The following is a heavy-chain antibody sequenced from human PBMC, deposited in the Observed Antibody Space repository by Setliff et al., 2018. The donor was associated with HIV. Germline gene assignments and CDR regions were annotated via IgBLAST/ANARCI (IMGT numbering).Heavy chain of an antibody. J-gene: IGHJ6*02. CDR2: ISTYNGNT. V-gene: IGHV1-18*01. CDR3: AREGVREPPSNTLYYGMDV. Sequence: ASVKVSCKAFGYSFTSYGISWVRQAPGQGLEWMGWISTYNGNTNYAQKVQGRVTMTTDTSTNTAYMELRSLRSDDTAVYYCAREGVREPPSNTLYYGMDVWGQGTTVTVSS. CDR1: GYSFTSYG. D-gene: IGHD3-10*01.